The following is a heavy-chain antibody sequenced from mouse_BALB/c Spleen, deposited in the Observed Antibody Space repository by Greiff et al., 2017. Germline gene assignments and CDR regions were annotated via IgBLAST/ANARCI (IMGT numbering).Heavy chain of an antibody. CDR1: GFTFSDYY. D-gene: IGHD1-1*01. J-gene: IGHJ2*01. CDR3: ARDGGIYGSSFAY. Sequence: EVMLVESGGGLVKPGGSLKLSCAASGFTFSDYYMYWVRQTPEKRLEWVATISDGGSYTYYPDSVKGRFTISRDNAKNNLYLQMSSLKSEDTAMYYCARDGGIYGSSFAYWGQGTTLTVSS. V-gene: IGHV5-4*02. CDR2: ISDGGSYT.